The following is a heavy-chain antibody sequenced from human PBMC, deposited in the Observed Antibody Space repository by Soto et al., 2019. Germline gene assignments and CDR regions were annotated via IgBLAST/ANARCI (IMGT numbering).Heavy chain of an antibody. CDR3: ARGSPITRAFDI. D-gene: IGHD3-3*01. V-gene: IGHV4-59*01. Sequence: PSETLSLTCTVSGGSISSYYWSWIRQPPGKGLEWIGYIYYSGSTNYNPSLRSRVTISVDTSKNQFSLKLSSVTAADTAVYYCARGSPITRAFDIWGQGTMVTVSS. CDR1: GGSISSYY. CDR2: IYYSGST. J-gene: IGHJ3*02.